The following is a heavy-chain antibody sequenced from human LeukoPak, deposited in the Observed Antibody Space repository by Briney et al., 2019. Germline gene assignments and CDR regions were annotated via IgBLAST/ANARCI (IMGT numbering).Heavy chain of an antibody. CDR2: ISSGGGDI. J-gene: IGHJ4*02. Sequence: GGSLRLSCAASGFTFNSYGMSWVRQAPGKGLEWVSAISSGGGDIYYADSVKGRFTISRDNAKNSLYLQMNSLRDEDTAVYYCARDGPVPESYWGQGTLVTVSS. D-gene: IGHD2-2*01. V-gene: IGHV3-21*01. CDR3: ARDGPVPESY. CDR1: GFTFNSYG.